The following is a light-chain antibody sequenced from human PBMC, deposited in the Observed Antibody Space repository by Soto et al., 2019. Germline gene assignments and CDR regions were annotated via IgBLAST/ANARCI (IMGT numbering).Light chain of an antibody. CDR3: QQSYSTPLT. V-gene: IGKV1-39*01. CDR1: QSISSY. J-gene: IGKJ4*01. Sequence: DIQMTQSPSSLSASVGDRVTITCRASQSISSYLNWYQQKPGQAPTLVIYTASSLQSGVPSRFSGSGSGTDFTLTISSLQPEDFATYYCQQSYSTPLTFGGGTKVDIK. CDR2: TAS.